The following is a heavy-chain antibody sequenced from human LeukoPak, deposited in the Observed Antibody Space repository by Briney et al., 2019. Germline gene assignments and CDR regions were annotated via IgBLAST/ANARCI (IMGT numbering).Heavy chain of an antibody. CDR2: ISYDGSTK. CDR3: ATPWYSYGYNY. CDR1: GFTFSSYG. Sequence: GGSLRLSCAASGFTFSSYGMHWVRQAPGKGLEWVAVISYDGSTKYYADSVKGRFTISRDNSKNTLYLQMNSLRAEDTAVYYCATPWYSYGYNYWGQGTLVTVSS. D-gene: IGHD5-18*01. J-gene: IGHJ4*02. V-gene: IGHV3-30*03.